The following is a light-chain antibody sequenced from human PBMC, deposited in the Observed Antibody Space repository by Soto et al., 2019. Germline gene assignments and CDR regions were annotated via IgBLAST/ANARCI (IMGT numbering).Light chain of an antibody. V-gene: IGLV2-14*01. CDR2: DVS. CDR3: SSYTSSSTLV. CDR1: SSDVGAYNS. Sequence: QSALTQPASVSGSPGQSITISCTGTSSDVGAYNSVAWYQHNPGKAPKLMIYDVSNRPSGVSSRFSDSESANTASLSISGLQADDEADYYCSSYTSSSTLVFGTGTKVTVL. J-gene: IGLJ1*01.